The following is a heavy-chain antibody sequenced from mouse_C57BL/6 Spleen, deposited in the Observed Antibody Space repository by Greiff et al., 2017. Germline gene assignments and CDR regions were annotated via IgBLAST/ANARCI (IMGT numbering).Heavy chain of an antibody. CDR1: GYAFTNYL. D-gene: IGHD4-1*01. J-gene: IGHJ2*01. Sequence: QVQLQQSGAELVRPGASVKVSCKASGYAFTNYLIEWVKQRPGQGLEWIGVINPGSGGTIYNEKFKGKATLTAETSSSTAYMQLSSLTSEDSAGYCCARFNWDFDYWGQGTTLTVSA. CDR2: INPGSGGT. CDR3: ARFNWDFDY. V-gene: IGHV1-54*01.